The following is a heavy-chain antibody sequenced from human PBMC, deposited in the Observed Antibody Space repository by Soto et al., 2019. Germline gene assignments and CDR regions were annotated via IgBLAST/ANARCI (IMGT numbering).Heavy chain of an antibody. CDR2: IHDGGSI. V-gene: IGHV4-30-4*01. D-gene: IGHD5-12*01. Sequence: SETLSLTCSVSGDSINGGDYYWNWIRQSPVKGLEWIGHIHDGGSIYYNPSLESRVTISLDRSENQFSLKLTSVTAADTAVYYCARDGLRLRDAFDIWGLGTMVT. CDR3: ARDGLRLRDAFDI. CDR1: GDSINGGDYY. J-gene: IGHJ3*02.